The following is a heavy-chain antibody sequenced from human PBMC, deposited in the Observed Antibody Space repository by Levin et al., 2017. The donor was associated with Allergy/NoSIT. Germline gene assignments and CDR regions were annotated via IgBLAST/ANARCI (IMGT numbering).Heavy chain of an antibody. Sequence: SQTLSLTCTVSGGSISSYYWSWIRQPPGKGLEWIGYIYYSGSTNYNPSLKSRVSISVDTSKNQFSLKLSSVTAADTAVYYCARDWWGAVAGNYYYYGMDVWGQGTTVTVPS. CDR3: ARDWWGAVAGNYYYYGMDV. CDR2: IYYSGST. J-gene: IGHJ6*02. V-gene: IGHV4-59*01. CDR1: GGSISSYY. D-gene: IGHD6-19*01.